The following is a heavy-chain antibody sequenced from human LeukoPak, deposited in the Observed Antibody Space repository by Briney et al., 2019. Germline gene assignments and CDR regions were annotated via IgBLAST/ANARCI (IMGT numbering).Heavy chain of an antibody. J-gene: IGHJ5*02. CDR1: GFPFDDYA. Sequence: PGRSLRLSCAASGFPFDDYAMHWVRQAPGKGLEWVSGISWNGGSIGYADSVKGRFTISRDNARNSLYLQMNSLRPEDTALYYCTKDKLPTIAAAGLDLWGQGTLVTVSS. CDR2: ISWNGGSI. V-gene: IGHV3-9*01. D-gene: IGHD6-13*01. CDR3: TKDKLPTIAAAGLDL.